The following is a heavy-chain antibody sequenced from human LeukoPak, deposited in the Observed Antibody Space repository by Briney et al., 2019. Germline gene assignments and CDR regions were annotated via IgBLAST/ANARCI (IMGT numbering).Heavy chain of an antibody. CDR3: ARGAWAPRLGS. J-gene: IGHJ5*01. D-gene: IGHD1-26*01. CDR1: GESLNSYY. CDR2: IYESGST. Sequence: KPSETLSLTCAVYGESLNSYYWSWIRQPPGKGLEWIGEIYESGSTEYNPSLKSRVTISMVPSKQRFSLSLTSVTAADTAVYYCARGAWAPRLGSWGLGTPVIVSS. V-gene: IGHV4-34*01.